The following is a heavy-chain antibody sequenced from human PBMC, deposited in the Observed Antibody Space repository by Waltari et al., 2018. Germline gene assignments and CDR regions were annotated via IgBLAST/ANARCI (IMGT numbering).Heavy chain of an antibody. D-gene: IGHD7-27*01. CDR1: GFTFSSYW. CDR2: IKQDGSEK. Sequence: EVQLVESGGGLVQPGGSLRLSCAASGFTFSSYWMSWVRQAPGKGLDWVANIKQDGSEKYDVDSVKGRVTISRDNAKNSLYLQMNSLRAEDTAVYYCACTTTGGYWGQGTLVTVSS. CDR3: ACTTTGGY. J-gene: IGHJ4*02. V-gene: IGHV3-7*01.